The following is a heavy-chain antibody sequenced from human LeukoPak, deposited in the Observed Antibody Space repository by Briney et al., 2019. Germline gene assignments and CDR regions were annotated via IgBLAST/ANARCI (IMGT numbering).Heavy chain of an antibody. CDR1: GGSFSGYY. J-gene: IGHJ3*02. CDR3: ARDSYDILTGEDAFDI. D-gene: IGHD3-9*01. V-gene: IGHV4-34*01. Sequence: PSETLSLTCAVYGGSFSGYYWSWIRQPPGKGLEWIGEINHSGSTIYNPSLKSRVTISVDTSKNQFSLKLSSVTAADTAVYYCARDSYDILTGEDAFDIWGLGTMVTVSS. CDR2: INHSGST.